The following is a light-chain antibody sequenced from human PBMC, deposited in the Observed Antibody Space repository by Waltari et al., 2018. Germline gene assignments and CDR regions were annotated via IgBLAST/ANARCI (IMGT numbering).Light chain of an antibody. CDR1: VLPSKY. Sequence: SYKLTQPPAVSVPPRQPARITCSADVLPSKYVYWHQQKPGQAPVVVIYKDIERPSGIPERFSASTSGTTVALTIRGVQVEDEADYYCQSADNSGTWVFGGGTKLTVL. V-gene: IGLV3-25*03. CDR3: QSADNSGTWV. J-gene: IGLJ3*02. CDR2: KDI.